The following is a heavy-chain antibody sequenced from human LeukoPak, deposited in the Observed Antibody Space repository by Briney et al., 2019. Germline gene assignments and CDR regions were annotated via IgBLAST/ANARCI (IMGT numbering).Heavy chain of an antibody. CDR2: IYYSGST. CDR3: ARQLGYCSSTSCYAAKVDY. V-gene: IGHV4-39*01. Sequence: PSETLSLTCTVSGGSISSSSYYWGWIRQPPGKGLEWIGSIYYSGSTYYNPSLKSRVTISVDMSKNQFSLELSSVTAADTAVYYCARQLGYCSSTSCYAAKVDYWGQGTLVTVSS. CDR1: GGSISSSSYY. J-gene: IGHJ4*02. D-gene: IGHD2-2*01.